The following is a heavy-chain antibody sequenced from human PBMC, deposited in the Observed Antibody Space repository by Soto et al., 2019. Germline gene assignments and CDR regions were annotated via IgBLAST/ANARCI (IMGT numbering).Heavy chain of an antibody. Sequence: PSETLSLTCTVSGGSISSYYWSWIRQPPGKGLEWIGYIYYSGSTNYNPSLKSRVTISVDTSKNQFSLKLSSVTAADTAVYYCARILRYFDWLYFDYWGQGTLVTVSS. V-gene: IGHV4-59*01. CDR2: IYYSGST. J-gene: IGHJ4*02. CDR3: ARILRYFDWLYFDY. D-gene: IGHD3-9*01. CDR1: GGSISSYY.